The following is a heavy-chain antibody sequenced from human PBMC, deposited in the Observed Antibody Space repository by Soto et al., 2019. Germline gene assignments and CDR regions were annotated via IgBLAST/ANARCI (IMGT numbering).Heavy chain of an antibody. CDR1: GYTFTSYY. D-gene: IGHD3-10*01. CDR3: ARDYYGSGSYYYYYYGMDV. CDR2: INPSGGST. Sequence: ASVKVSCKASGYTFTSYYMHWVRQAPGQGLEWMGIINPSGGSTSYAQKFQGRVTMTRDTSTSTVYMELSSLRSEDTAVYYCARDYYGSGSYYYYYYGMDVWGQGTTVTVSS. V-gene: IGHV1-46*01. J-gene: IGHJ6*02.